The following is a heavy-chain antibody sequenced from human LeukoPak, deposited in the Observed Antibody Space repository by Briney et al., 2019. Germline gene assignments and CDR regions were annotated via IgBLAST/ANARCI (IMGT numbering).Heavy chain of an antibody. CDR1: GFTFSTYW. CDR2: ITSDGSST. CDR3: ARGLVPADYYFDS. Sequence: GGSLRLSCAASGFTFSTYWMHWVRQAPGKGLEWVSRITSDGSSTSYAGSVKGRFTISRDNAKNTLYLQMNSLRAEDTAVYYCARGLVPADYYFDSWGQGTLVTVSP. V-gene: IGHV3-74*01. J-gene: IGHJ4*02. D-gene: IGHD2-2*01.